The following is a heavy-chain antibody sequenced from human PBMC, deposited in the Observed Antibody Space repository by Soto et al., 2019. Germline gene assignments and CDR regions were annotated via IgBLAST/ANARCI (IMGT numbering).Heavy chain of an antibody. D-gene: IGHD3-3*01. CDR1: GFTFSSYS. J-gene: IGHJ5*02. V-gene: IGHV3-21*01. CDR2: ISSSSSYI. Sequence: GESLKISCAASGFTFSSYSMNWVRQAPGKGLEWVSSISSSSSYIYYADSVKGRFTISRDNAKNSLYLQMNSLRAEDTAVYYCARDRLPPYYDFWSGYSNWFDPWGQGTLVTSPQ. CDR3: ARDRLPPYYDFWSGYSNWFDP.